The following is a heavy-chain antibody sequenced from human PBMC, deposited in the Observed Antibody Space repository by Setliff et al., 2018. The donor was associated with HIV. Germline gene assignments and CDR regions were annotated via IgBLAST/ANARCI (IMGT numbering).Heavy chain of an antibody. D-gene: IGHD5-12*01. CDR3: ARGGGYRGYDGTLDY. J-gene: IGHJ4*02. CDR2: TSAYNGHT. CDR1: DNTLRSYG. Sequence: GASVKVSCKASDNTLRSYGISWVRQAPGQGLEWMGWTSAYNGHTHYAQVRDRVTLTTDTSTATAYMELKSLKSNDTAVYYCARGGGYRGYDGTLDYWGQGTLVTVSS. V-gene: IGHV1-18*01.